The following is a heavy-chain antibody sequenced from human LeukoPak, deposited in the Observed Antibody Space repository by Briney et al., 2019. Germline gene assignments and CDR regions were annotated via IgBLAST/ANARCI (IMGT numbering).Heavy chain of an antibody. CDR2: ISGSGGST. V-gene: IGHV3-23*01. Sequence: GGSLRLSCAASGFTFSSNAMSWVRQAPGNGLEWVSAISGSGGSTYYADSVKGRFTISRDNSKNTLYLQMNSLRAEDTAVYYCAKFLPTHIVVANYYFDYWGQGTLVTVSS. CDR3: AKFLPTHIVVANYYFDY. J-gene: IGHJ4*02. CDR1: GFTFSSNA. D-gene: IGHD2-21*01.